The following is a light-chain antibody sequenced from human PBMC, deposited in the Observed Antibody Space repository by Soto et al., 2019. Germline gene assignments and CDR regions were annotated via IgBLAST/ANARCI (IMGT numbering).Light chain of an antibody. CDR2: DAS. V-gene: IGKV3-11*01. CDR3: QQRSKWPQWT. CDR1: QSVSSY. Sequence: EIVLTQSPATLSLSPGERVTLSCRASQSVSSYLAWYQHKPGQAPRLLIYDASIRAAGVPPRFSGSGSGTDFTLTITSPEPEDSGVYYWQQRSKWPQWTFGQGTKVEIK. J-gene: IGKJ1*01.